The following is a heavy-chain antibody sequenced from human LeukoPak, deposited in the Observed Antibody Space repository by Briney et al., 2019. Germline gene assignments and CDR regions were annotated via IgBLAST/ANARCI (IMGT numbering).Heavy chain of an antibody. CDR3: ARGSGGIFFDY. Sequence: GRSLRLPCAASGFTFSSYAMHWVRQAPGKGLEWVAVISYDGSNKYYADSVKGRFTISRDNSKNTLYLQMNSLRAEDTAVYYCARGSGGIFFDYWGQGTLVTVSS. CDR2: ISYDGSNK. CDR1: GFTFSSYA. D-gene: IGHD2-21*01. J-gene: IGHJ4*02. V-gene: IGHV3-30*04.